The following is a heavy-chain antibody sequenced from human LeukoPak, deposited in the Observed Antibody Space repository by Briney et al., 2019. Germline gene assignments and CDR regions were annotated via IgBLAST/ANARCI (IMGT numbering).Heavy chain of an antibody. D-gene: IGHD3-10*01. V-gene: IGHV1-2*02. CDR3: ARSYYYGSGSIYYYYMDV. CDR2: INPNSGGT. J-gene: IGHJ6*03. Sequence: ASVKVSCKASGYTFTGYYMHWVRQASGQGLDWMGWINPNSGGTNYAQKFQGRGTLTRETSISTAYMELCRLRSDDTAVYYCARSYYYGSGSIYYYYMDVWGKGTTVTVSS. CDR1: GYTFTGYY.